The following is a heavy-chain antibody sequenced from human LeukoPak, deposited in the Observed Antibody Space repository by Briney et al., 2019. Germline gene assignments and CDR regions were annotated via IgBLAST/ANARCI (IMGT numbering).Heavy chain of an antibody. CDR3: ASEILGYCGSTSCYAGGMDV. Sequence: GGSLRLSCAASGFTFSNYGMHWVRLAPGKGLEWVAVIWYDGSNKYYADSVKGRFTISRDNSNNTLYLQMNSLRAEDTAVYYCASEILGYCGSTSCYAGGMDVWGQGTTVTVSS. V-gene: IGHV3-33*01. CDR1: GFTFSNYG. J-gene: IGHJ6*02. CDR2: IWYDGSNK. D-gene: IGHD2-2*01.